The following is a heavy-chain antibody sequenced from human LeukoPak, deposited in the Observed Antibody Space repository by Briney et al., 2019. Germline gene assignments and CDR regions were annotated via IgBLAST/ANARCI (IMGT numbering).Heavy chain of an antibody. CDR1: GGTFSSYA. V-gene: IGHV1-69*13. CDR2: IIPIFGTA. CDR3: ARVDGAYCGGDCYPDLYYYYYGMDV. Sequence: SVNVSCKASGGTFSSYAISWVRQAPGQGLEWMGGIIPIFGTANYAQKFQGRVTITADESTSTAYMELSSLRSEDTAVYYCARVDGAYCGGDCYPDLYYYYYGMDVWGQGTTVTVSS. D-gene: IGHD2-21*02. J-gene: IGHJ6*02.